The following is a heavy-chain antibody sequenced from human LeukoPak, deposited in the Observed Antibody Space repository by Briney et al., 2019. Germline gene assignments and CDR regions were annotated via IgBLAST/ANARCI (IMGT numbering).Heavy chain of an antibody. J-gene: IGHJ4*02. CDR1: GLTVSSNY. CDR2: IYTGGST. CDR3: VRGSSGYHLGY. V-gene: IGHV3-53*01. Sequence: PGGSLRLSCAASGLTVSSNYTSWVRHPPEKGLEWVSVIYTGGSTYYADSVKGRFTISRDNSKNTLYLQMNSLRAEGTAVYYCVRGSSGYHLGYWGQGTLVTVSS. D-gene: IGHD3-22*01.